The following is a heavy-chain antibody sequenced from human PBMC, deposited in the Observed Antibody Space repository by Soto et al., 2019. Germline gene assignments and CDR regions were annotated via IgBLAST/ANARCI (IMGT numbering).Heavy chain of an antibody. CDR1: GGAFSSVD. D-gene: IGHD3-10*02. CDR2: IIPLFGTT. Sequence: QVQLVQSGAEVKKPGSAVKVSCKASGGAFSSVDISWVRQAPGQGLDWMGGIIPLFGTTNYAEKFQGRGTISADSSSSTAVMEMSRLTSEDTAVYYCVRALTEGCSGVEVWGQGTTVIVSS. J-gene: IGHJ6*02. CDR3: VRALTEGCSGVEV. V-gene: IGHV1-69*01.